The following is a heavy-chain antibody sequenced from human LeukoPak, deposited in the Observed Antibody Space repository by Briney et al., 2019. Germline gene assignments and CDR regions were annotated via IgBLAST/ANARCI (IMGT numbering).Heavy chain of an antibody. CDR3: ASHMAVPGTRGFDD. D-gene: IGHD6-19*01. CDR2: VSQTGTT. V-gene: IGHV4-4*02. CDR1: DDSIYTNKW. J-gene: IGHJ4*02. Sequence: PSGTLSLTCAVFDDSIYTNKWWGWVRPPPGKGLEWIGEVSQTGTTYYDPSLTGRITISVDRSRNQFSLTLRSATAADTGVYYCASHMAVPGTRGFDDWGQGIPVTVSS.